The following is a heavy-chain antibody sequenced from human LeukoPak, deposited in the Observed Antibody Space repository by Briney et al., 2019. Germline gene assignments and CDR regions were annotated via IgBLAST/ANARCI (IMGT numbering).Heavy chain of an antibody. CDR3: ARGHCSSTSCYRGVDY. V-gene: IGHV1-18*01. J-gene: IGHJ4*02. CDR1: GHTFTSYG. CDR2: ISAYNGNT. Sequence: ASVKVSCKASGHTFTSYGIIWVRQAPGQGLEWMGWISAYNGNTNYAQKFQGRVTMTTDTSTSTAYMELRSLRSDDTAVYYCARGHCSSTSCYRGVDYWGQGTLVTVSS. D-gene: IGHD2-2*01.